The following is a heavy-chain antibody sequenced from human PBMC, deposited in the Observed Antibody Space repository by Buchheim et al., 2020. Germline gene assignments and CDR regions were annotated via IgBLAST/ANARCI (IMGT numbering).Heavy chain of an antibody. CDR1: GGTFSSYA. CDR3: ASLSVQGVITYYYGMDV. Sequence: QVQLVQSGAEVKKPGSSVKVSCKATGGTFSSYAISWVRQAPGQGLEWMGGIIPIFGTANYAQKFQGRVTITADKSTSTAYMGLSSLRSEDTAVYYCASLSVQGVITYYYGMDVWGQGTT. CDR2: IIPIFGTA. D-gene: IGHD3-10*02. J-gene: IGHJ6*02. V-gene: IGHV1-69*06.